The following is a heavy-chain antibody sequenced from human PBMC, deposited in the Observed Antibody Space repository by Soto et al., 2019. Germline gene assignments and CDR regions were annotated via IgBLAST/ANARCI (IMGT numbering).Heavy chain of an antibody. D-gene: IGHD3-22*01. CDR3: ARDRSGYYHFDN. Sequence: SETLSLTCTVSGGSISNHFWTWIRQPAGKGLEWIGRMYTSGSTNYNPSLKGRVTMSVDTSKNQFSLKLSSVTAADAAVYYCARDRSGYYHFDNWGQGTLVT. CDR1: GGSISNHF. V-gene: IGHV4-4*07. CDR2: MYTSGST. J-gene: IGHJ4*02.